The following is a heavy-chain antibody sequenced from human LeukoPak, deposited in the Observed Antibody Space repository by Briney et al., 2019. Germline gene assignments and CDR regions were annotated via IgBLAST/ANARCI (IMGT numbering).Heavy chain of an antibody. CDR2: INPNSADT. J-gene: IGHJ4*02. CDR3: ARWDGYSSSPDY. V-gene: IGHV1-2*02. D-gene: IGHD6-13*01. CDR1: GYTFTGFY. Sequence: GASVKVSRKASGYTFTGFYMHWLRQAPGQGLEWMGWINPNSADTGYAQKFLGRVTMTRDMSISTIYMELTRLRSDDTALYYCARWDGYSSSPDYWGQGTLVTVSS.